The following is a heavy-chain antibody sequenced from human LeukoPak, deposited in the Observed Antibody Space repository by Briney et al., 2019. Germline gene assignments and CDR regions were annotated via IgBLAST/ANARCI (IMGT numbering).Heavy chain of an antibody. CDR3: ARAEFTMIVVALFDY. CDR1: GFTFSSYA. D-gene: IGHD3-22*01. Sequence: GGSLRLSCAASGFTFSSYAMHWVRQAPGKGLEWVAVISYDGSNKYYADSVKGRFTISRDNSKNTLYLQMNSLRAEDTAVYYCARAEFTMIVVALFDYRGQGTLVTVSS. J-gene: IGHJ4*02. CDR2: ISYDGSNK. V-gene: IGHV3-30-3*01.